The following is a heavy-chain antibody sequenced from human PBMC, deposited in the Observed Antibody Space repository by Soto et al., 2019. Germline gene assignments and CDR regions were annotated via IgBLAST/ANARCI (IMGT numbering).Heavy chain of an antibody. CDR3: AKESVETTYSFYGMDI. CDR2: VSFDSKNK. V-gene: IGHV3-30*18. J-gene: IGHJ6*02. CDR1: GFSFESYS. Sequence: LVVSGGGVVKPGGSLTLSCAGSGFSFESYSMHWVRQSPGKELEWVATVSFDSKNKYYIDSVEGRFTLSRDNAKNLLYLQMNSLRHEDTAVYYCAKESVETTYSFYGMDIWGPGTTVTVSS. D-gene: IGHD4-4*01.